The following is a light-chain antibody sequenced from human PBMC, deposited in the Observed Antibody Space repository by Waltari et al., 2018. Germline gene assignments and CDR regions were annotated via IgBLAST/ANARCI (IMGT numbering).Light chain of an antibody. CDR1: QSVRSY. CDR2: DAS. Sequence: EILLTQSPVTLSVSPGERATLSCKASQSVRSYLACYQQKPGQAPRLLIYDASNRASGIPARCSGSGSGTDFTLTISNVEPEDFAVYYCQQRHDWPLNFGGGTKLEIK. CDR3: QQRHDWPLN. J-gene: IGKJ4*01. V-gene: IGKV3-11*01.